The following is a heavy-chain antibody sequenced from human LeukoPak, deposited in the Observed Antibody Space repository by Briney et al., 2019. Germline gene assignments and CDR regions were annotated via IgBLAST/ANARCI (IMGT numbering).Heavy chain of an antibody. CDR3: ARAPPPYSSGWYGEGGDY. Sequence: ASVKVSCKASGYTFTGYYMHWARQAPGQGLEWMGRINPNSGGTNYAQKFRGRVTMTRDTSIRTAYMELSRLRSDDTAVYYCARAPPPYSSGWYGEGGDYWGQGTLVTVSS. CDR1: GYTFTGYY. J-gene: IGHJ4*02. V-gene: IGHV1-2*06. D-gene: IGHD6-19*01. CDR2: INPNSGGT.